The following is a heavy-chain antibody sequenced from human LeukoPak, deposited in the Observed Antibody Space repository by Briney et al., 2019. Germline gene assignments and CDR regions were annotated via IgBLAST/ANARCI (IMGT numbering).Heavy chain of an antibody. CDR3: AKSAHEAAVAATAFDY. J-gene: IGHJ4*02. Sequence: GESLRLSCAASGFTFSSCAMSWVRQAPGKGLEWVSGISGSGGTTDYADSVKGRFTISRDNSKNTLYLQMHSLRAEDTAVYYCAKSAHEAAVAATAFDYWGQGTLVTVSS. CDR2: ISGSGGTT. D-gene: IGHD6-19*01. CDR1: GFTFSSCA. V-gene: IGHV3-23*01.